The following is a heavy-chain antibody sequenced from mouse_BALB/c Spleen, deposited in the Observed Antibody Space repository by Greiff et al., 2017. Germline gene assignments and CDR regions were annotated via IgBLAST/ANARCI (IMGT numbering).Heavy chain of an antibody. J-gene: IGHJ4*01. CDR1: GFTFSSYA. CDR3: ARWGDGYPYYAMDY. CDR2: ISSGGST. Sequence: EVMLVESGGGLVKPGGSLKLSCAASGFTFSSYAMSWVRQTPEKRLEWVASISSGGSTYYPDSVKGRFTISRDNARNILYLQMSSLRSEDTAMYYCARWGDGYPYYAMDYWGQGTSVTVSS. V-gene: IGHV5-6-5*01. D-gene: IGHD2-3*01.